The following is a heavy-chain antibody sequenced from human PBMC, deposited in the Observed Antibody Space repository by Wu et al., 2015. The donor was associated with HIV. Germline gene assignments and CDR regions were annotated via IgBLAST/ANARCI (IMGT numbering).Heavy chain of an antibody. CDR1: GYSFNTHY. CDR2: INPKGGIT. V-gene: IGHV1-46*02. Sequence: QVQLVQSGAEMKKPGASVNVSCKASGYSFNTHYLNWMRQAPGQGPEWMGLINPKGGITTYAQNFKGRVTMTSDTSTSTLYLEVHSLRSEDTAVYYCARNLFGRYDVIDMWGQGTMVIVSS. CDR3: ARNLFGRYDVIDM. J-gene: IGHJ3*02. D-gene: IGHD3-16*01.